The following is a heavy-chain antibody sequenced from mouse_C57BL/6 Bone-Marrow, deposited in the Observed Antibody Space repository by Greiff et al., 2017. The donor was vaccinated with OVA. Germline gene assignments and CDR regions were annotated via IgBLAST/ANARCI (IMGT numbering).Heavy chain of an antibody. CDR1: GYSITSDY. CDR2: ISYSGST. D-gene: IGHD1-1*01. V-gene: IGHV3-8*01. CDR3: ARYITTVVTPYWYFDV. Sequence: EVQLQQSGPGLAKPSQTLSLTCSVTGYSITSDYWNWIRKFPGNKLEYMGNISYSGSTYYNPSLNSRISITRYTSKNQYYLQLNSVTTEDTATYYCARYITTVVTPYWYFDVWGTGTTVTVSS. J-gene: IGHJ1*03.